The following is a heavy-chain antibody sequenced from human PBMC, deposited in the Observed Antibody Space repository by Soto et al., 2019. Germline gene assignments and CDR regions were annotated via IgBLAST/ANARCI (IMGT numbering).Heavy chain of an antibody. CDR3: ARGAENVVVVAATQDFDY. V-gene: IGHV3-48*02. Sequence: EVQLVESGGGLVQPGGSLRLSCAASGFTFSSYSMNWVRQAPGKGLEWVSYISSSSSTIYYADSVKGRFTISRDNSKNSLYLQRNSLRDEDTAVYYCARGAENVVVVAATQDFDYWGQGTLVTVSS. D-gene: IGHD2-15*01. J-gene: IGHJ4*02. CDR2: ISSSSSTI. CDR1: GFTFSSYS.